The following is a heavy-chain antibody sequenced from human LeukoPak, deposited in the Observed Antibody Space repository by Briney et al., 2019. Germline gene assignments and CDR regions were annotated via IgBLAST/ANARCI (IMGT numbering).Heavy chain of an antibody. D-gene: IGHD3-10*01. V-gene: IGHV4-39*07. J-gene: IGHJ2*01. CDR1: SGSISTSNYY. CDR3: ARDGGYGSGSYFYWYFDL. CDR2: IFYSGST. Sequence: SETLSLTCTVSSGSISTSNYYWGWVRQPPGKALEWIGNIFYSGSTYYSTSLKSRVTISLDTSRNQFSLKLNSVTAADTAVYYCARDGGYGSGSYFYWYFDLWGRGILVTVSS.